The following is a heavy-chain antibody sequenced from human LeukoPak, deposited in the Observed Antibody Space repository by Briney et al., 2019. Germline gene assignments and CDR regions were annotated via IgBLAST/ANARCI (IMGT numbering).Heavy chain of an antibody. CDR3: ARVGDILTGYPYYYGMDV. CDR1: GFTFSSYW. V-gene: IGHV3-74*01. CDR2: INSDGSST. Sequence: GGSLRLSCAASGFTFSSYWMHWVRQAPGKGLVWVSRINSDGSSTYYADSVKGRFTISRDNSKNTLYLQMNSLRAEDTAVYYCARVGDILTGYPYYYGMDVWGQGTTVTVSS. D-gene: IGHD3-9*01. J-gene: IGHJ6*02.